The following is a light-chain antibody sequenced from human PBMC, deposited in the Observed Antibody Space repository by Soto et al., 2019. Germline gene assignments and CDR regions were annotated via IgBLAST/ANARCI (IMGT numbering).Light chain of an antibody. Sequence: SYELTQPPSVSVSPGQTARITCSGDALPKQYAYWYQQKPGQAPVLVIYKDRERPSGIPEPFSGSSSGTTVTLTISGVQAEYEADYYCQSADSSGTVVFGGGTKLTVL. J-gene: IGLJ2*01. V-gene: IGLV3-25*03. CDR2: KDR. CDR1: ALPKQY. CDR3: QSADSSGTVV.